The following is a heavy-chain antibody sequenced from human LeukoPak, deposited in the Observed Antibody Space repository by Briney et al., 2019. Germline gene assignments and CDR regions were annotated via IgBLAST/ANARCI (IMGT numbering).Heavy chain of an antibody. CDR1: GFTFGTSW. V-gene: IGHV3-7*01. CDR3: SFSLNF. D-gene: IGHD3-16*02. Sequence: PGGSLRLSCAASGFTFGTSWMDWVRQAPGKGPEWVANINLDGSEIYYVDSVKGRFTISRDNAKNSLYLQMNSLRAEDTAVYYCSFSLNFWGQGTLVTVSS. CDR2: INLDGSEI. J-gene: IGHJ4*02.